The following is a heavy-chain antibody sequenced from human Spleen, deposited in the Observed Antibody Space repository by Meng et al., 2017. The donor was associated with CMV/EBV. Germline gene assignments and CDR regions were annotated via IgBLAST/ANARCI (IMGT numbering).Heavy chain of an antibody. CDR2: IIPILGIA. Sequence: SVKVSCKASGGTFSSYAISWVRQAPGQGLEWMGGIIPILGIANYAQKFQGRVTMTRDTSITTASMEVTNLRSDDTAVYYCARGSGTYGGTFDHWGQGTLVTVSS. V-gene: IGHV1-69*10. J-gene: IGHJ4*02. CDR1: GGTFSSYA. D-gene: IGHD3-10*01. CDR3: ARGSGTYGGTFDH.